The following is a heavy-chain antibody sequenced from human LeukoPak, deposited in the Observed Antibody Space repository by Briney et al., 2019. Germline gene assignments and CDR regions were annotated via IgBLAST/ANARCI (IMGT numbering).Heavy chain of an antibody. V-gene: IGHV3-21*01. D-gene: IGHD3-3*01. CDR3: ARDLRRFLEWLSIDYYYYGMDV. CDR2: ISSSSSYI. J-gene: IGHJ6*02. CDR1: GFTFSSYR. Sequence: GGSLRLSCAASGFTFSSYRMNWVRQAPGKGLEWVSSISSSSSYIYYADSVKGRFTISRDNAKNSLYLQMNSLRAEDTAVYYCARDLRRFLEWLSIDYYYYGMDVWGQGTTVTVSS.